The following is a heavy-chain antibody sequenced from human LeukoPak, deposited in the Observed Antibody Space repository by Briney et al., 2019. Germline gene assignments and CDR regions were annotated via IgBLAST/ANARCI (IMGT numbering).Heavy chain of an antibody. V-gene: IGHV3-33*01. CDR2: IWYDGSNK. Sequence: SGGSLRLSCAASGITFSTYAMHWVRQAPGRGLEWVAVIWYDGSNKYYSDSVKGRFTISRDNSKNTLFLQMHSLRAEDTSVYYCARAPVGTGFYGIDVWGQGTTVTVSS. D-gene: IGHD3/OR15-3a*01. CDR1: GITFSTYA. J-gene: IGHJ6*02. CDR3: ARAPVGTGFYGIDV.